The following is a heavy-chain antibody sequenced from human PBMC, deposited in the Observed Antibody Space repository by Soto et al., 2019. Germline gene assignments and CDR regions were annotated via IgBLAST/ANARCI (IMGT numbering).Heavy chain of an antibody. CDR2: IIPISDTT. CDR3: ARSQGSSTSLEIYYYCYYGMDV. Sequence: QVQLVQSGAEVKKPGSSVKVSCKASGGTFSSYAISWVRQAPGQGLEWMGGIIPISDTTNYAQKFQGRVTIPADESTSTANMELSSLRSEDTAVYYCARSQGSSTSLEIYYYCYYGMDVWGQGTTVTVSS. D-gene: IGHD2-2*01. V-gene: IGHV1-69*01. J-gene: IGHJ6*02. CDR1: GGTFSSYA.